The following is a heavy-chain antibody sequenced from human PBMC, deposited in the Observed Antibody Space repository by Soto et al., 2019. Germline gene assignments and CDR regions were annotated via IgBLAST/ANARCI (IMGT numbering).Heavy chain of an antibody. D-gene: IGHD3-16*02. CDR3: AQAWGVIDLFDY. Sequence: EVQLLESGGGLVQPGGSLRLSCAASGFTFSSYAMSWVRQAPGKGLEWVSAISGSGGSTYYADSVKGRFTISRDNSKNTLYLQMNSLRAEDTAVYYCAQAWGVIDLFDYWGQGTLVTVSS. CDR2: ISGSGGST. V-gene: IGHV3-23*01. J-gene: IGHJ4*02. CDR1: GFTFSSYA.